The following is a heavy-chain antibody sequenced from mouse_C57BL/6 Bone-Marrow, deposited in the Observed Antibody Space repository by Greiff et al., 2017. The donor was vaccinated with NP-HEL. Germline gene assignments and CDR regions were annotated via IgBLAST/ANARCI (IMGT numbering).Heavy chain of an antibody. D-gene: IGHD2-5*01. CDR1: GYTFTSYW. V-gene: IGHV1-53*01. CDR3: AYYSNYLTPYWYFDV. Sequence: QVQLQQPGTELVKPGASVKLSCKASGYTFTSYWMHWVKQRPGQGLEWIGNINPSNGGTNYNEKFKSKATLTVDKSSSTAYMQLSSLTSEDSAVYYCAYYSNYLTPYWYFDVWGTGTTVTVSS. CDR2: INPSNGGT. J-gene: IGHJ1*03.